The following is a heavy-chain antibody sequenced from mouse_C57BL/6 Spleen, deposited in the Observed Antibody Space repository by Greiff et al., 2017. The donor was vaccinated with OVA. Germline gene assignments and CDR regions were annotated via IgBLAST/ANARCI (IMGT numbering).Heavy chain of an antibody. V-gene: IGHV3-6*01. CDR3: ARRVIDGFDY. D-gene: IGHD1-1*01. Sequence: EVQRVESGPGLVKPSQSLSLTCSVTGYSITSGYYWNWIRQFPGNKLEWMGYISYDGSNNYNPSLKNRISITRDTSKNQFFLKLNSVTTEDTATYYCARRVIDGFDYWGQGTTLTVSS. CDR2: ISYDGSN. CDR1: GYSITSGYY. J-gene: IGHJ2*01.